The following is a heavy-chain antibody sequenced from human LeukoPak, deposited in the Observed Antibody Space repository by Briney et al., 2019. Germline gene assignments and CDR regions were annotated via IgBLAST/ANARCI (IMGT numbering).Heavy chain of an antibody. CDR3: ARTQQLGSYNWFDP. J-gene: IGHJ5*02. CDR1: GDSINSLDL. V-gene: IGHV4-4*02. CDR2: MYLSGTT. D-gene: IGHD6-13*01. Sequence: PSETLSLTCTVSGDSINSLDLWCWVRQPPGQGLEWIGEMYLSGTTHSNPSVKSRVTISIDKSKNQFFLNLSSVTAADTAVYYCARTQQLGSYNWFDPWGQGTLVTVSS.